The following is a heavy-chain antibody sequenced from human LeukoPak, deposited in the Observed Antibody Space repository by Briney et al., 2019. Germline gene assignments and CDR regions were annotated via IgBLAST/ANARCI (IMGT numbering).Heavy chain of an antibody. CDR2: IYYSGST. CDR3: ARHVGGSYEFDY. CDR1: GGSISSSSYY. D-gene: IGHD1-26*01. Sequence: SETLSLTCTVSGGSISSSSYYWGWVRQPPGKGLEWIGTIYYSGSTYYNPSLKSRVTISVDTSKNQFSLKLSSVTAADTAVYYCARHVGGSYEFDYWGQGTLVTVSS. J-gene: IGHJ4*02. V-gene: IGHV4-39*01.